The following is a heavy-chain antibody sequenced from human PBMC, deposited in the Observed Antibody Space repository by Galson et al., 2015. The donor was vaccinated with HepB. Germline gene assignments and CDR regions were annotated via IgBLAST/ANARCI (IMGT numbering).Heavy chain of an antibody. CDR1: GFTFDDYA. D-gene: IGHD1-26*01. CDR2: ISWNSGSI. CDR3: AKGYSLYYYGMDV. J-gene: IGHJ6*02. Sequence: SLRLSCAASGFTFDDYAMHWVRQAPGKGLEWVSGISWNSGSIGYADSVKGRFTISRDNAKNSLYLQMNSLRAEDTALYYCAKGYSLYYYGMDVWGQGTTVTVSS. V-gene: IGHV3-9*01.